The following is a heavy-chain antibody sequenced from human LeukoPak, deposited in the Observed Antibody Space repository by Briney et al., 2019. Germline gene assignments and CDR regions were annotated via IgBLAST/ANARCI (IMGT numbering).Heavy chain of an antibody. J-gene: IGHJ4*02. CDR3: ARSSRELVGYAPWELMPPFDY. V-gene: IGHV3-48*01. CDR2: ISSSSRTI. D-gene: IGHD2-8*01. Sequence: ETPSLTCTVSGGSISSSSYYWGWIRQPPGKGLEWVSYISSSSRTIYYADSVKGRFTISRDNAKNSLYLQMNSLRAEDTAVYYCARSSRELVGYAPWELMPPFDYWGQGTLVTVSS. CDR1: GGSISSSS.